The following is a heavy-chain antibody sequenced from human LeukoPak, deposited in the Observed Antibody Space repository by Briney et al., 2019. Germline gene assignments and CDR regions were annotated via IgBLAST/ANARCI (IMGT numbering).Heavy chain of an antibody. J-gene: IGHJ4*02. V-gene: IGHV3-9*01. D-gene: IGHD6-19*01. Sequence: PGRSLRLSCAASGFMFDDYAMHWVRQAPGKGLEWVSGISSNSGSIGYADSVKGRFAISRDNAKKSLYLQMKSLRAEDTALYYCAKEGVAGPFFDYWGQGTLVTVSS. CDR2: ISSNSGSI. CDR1: GFMFDDYA. CDR3: AKEGVAGPFFDY.